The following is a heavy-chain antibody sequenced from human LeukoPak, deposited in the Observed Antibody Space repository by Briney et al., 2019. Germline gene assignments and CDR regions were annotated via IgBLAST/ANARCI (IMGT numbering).Heavy chain of an antibody. CDR2: ISGSGGST. V-gene: IGHV3-23*01. CDR3: AKDSFTMVRGVIITASGDY. D-gene: IGHD3-10*01. CDR1: GFTFSSYA. Sequence: GGSLRLSCAASGFTFSSYAMSWVRQAPGKGLEWVSAISGSGGSTYYADSVKGRFTISRDNSKNTLYLQMNSLRAEDTAVYYCAKDSFTMVRGVIITASGDYWGQGTLVTVSS. J-gene: IGHJ4*02.